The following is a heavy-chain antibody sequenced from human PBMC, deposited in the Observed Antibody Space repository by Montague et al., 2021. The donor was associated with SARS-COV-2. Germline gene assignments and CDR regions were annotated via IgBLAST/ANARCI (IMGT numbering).Heavy chain of an antibody. V-gene: IGHV4-59*01. D-gene: IGHD4-23*01. CDR3: AMLYGGGGGRGY. Sequence: SETLSPTCTVSGGSIDGNNWNWVRQSQGTGLEWIGQIGSTNYNPSPESRISTSLDTSKSQFSLNLASVTAADSAIYYCAMLYGGGGGRGYWGQGTLVTVSS. J-gene: IGHJ4*02. CDR1: GGSIDGNN. CDR2: IGST.